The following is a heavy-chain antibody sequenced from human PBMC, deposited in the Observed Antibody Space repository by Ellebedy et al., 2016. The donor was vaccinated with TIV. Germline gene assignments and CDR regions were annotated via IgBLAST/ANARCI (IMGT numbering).Heavy chain of an antibody. D-gene: IGHD3-22*01. Sequence: SQTLSLTCAISGDSVSNNGATWNWIRQSPSRGLEWLGRAYYRSTWIYNYAVSVNGRITISPDTSNNQVSLHLNSVTPEDTAVYYCARLGYYCIDYWGQGTLVTVSS. V-gene: IGHV6-1*01. CDR1: GDSVSNNGAT. CDR2: AYYRSTWIY. J-gene: IGHJ4*02. CDR3: ARLGYYCIDY.